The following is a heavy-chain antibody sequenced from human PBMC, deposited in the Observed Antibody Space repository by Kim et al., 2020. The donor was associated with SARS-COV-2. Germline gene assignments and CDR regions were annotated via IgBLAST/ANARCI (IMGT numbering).Heavy chain of an antibody. Sequence: ASVNVSCKASGYTFTNCAMHWLRQAPGQRREWMGWISAANENTKYSQKFQGRVTITRDTSASTAYMELSSLTSEDTAVYYLAREGGAGTYRYFDYWGPG. D-gene: IGHD3-10*01. J-gene: IGHJ4*02. V-gene: IGHV1-3*01. CDR2: ISAANENT. CDR1: GYTFTNCA. CDR3: AREGGAGTYRYFDY.